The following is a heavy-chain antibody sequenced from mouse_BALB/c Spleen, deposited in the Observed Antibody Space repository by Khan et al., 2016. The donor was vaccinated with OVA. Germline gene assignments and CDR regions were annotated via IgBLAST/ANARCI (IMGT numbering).Heavy chain of an antibody. CDR2: INTGGVYT. D-gene: IGHD2-4*01. CDR3: ARLAYYDNSEGFAY. Sequence: EVQLVESGGDFVRPGGSLKLSCAASGFTFSTYGMSWVRQTPDKRLEWVATINTGGVYTYYPDSVKGRFTISRDNAKNTLYLQLSSLKSEDTAIYYCARLAYYDNSEGFAYWGQGTLVTVSA. J-gene: IGHJ3*01. CDR1: GFTFSTYG. V-gene: IGHV5-6*01.